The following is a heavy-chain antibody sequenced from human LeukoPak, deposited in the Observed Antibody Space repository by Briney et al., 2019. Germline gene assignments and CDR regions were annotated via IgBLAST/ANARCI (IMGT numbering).Heavy chain of an antibody. CDR1: GGSFSGYY. CDR3: AKHPRSSPQRSYSSSSNYYYYMGV. J-gene: IGHJ6*03. CDR2: IKHSGST. D-gene: IGHD6-6*01. Sequence: PSETLSLTCAVYGGSFSGYYWSWIRQPPGKRLEWIREIKHSGSTNYNPSLKSRVTISVDKSKNQFSLKLSSVTAADTAVYYCAKHPRSSPQRSYSSSSNYYYYMGVWGKGTTVTVSS. V-gene: IGHV4-34*01.